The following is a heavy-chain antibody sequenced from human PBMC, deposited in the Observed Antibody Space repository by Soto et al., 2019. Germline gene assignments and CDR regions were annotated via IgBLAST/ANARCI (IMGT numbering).Heavy chain of an antibody. CDR1: GYTLNELS. J-gene: IGHJ4*02. CDR2: FDPEDGET. D-gene: IGHD3-10*01. Sequence: VASVKVSCKVSGYTLNELSMHWVRQAPGKGLEWMGGFDPEDGETVYAQIFQGRVTMTEDTSTDTANMELNSLTSEDTAVYYCATGGPAGTFDFRGQAPMGTLSS. CDR3: ATGGPAGTFDF. V-gene: IGHV1-24*01.